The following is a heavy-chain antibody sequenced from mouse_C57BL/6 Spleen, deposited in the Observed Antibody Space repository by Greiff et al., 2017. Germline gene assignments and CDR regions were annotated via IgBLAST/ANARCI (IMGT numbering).Heavy chain of an antibody. J-gene: IGHJ2*01. CDR1: GFTFSSYA. CDR3: ARDCYGSGTYFDY. V-gene: IGHV5-4*01. D-gene: IGHD1-1*01. Sequence: EVQVVESGGGLVKPGGSLKLSCAASGFTFSSYAMSWVRQTPEKRLEWVATISDGGSYTYYPDNVKGRFTISRDNAKNNLYLQMSHLKSEDTAMYYCARDCYGSGTYFDYWGQGTTLTVSS. CDR2: ISDGGSYT.